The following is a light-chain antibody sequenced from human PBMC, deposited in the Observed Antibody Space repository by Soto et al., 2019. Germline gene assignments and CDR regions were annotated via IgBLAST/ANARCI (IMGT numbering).Light chain of an antibody. Sequence: QSVLTQPPSASGSPGQSVTISSTGTRDDVGGYNYVSWFQHHPGKAPKLMIYEVYKRPSGVPDRFSASKSGNTASLTVSGLQAEYEADYYCSSYAGSNMGVFGTGTKVTVL. V-gene: IGLV2-8*01. CDR2: EVY. CDR1: RDDVGGYNY. J-gene: IGLJ1*01. CDR3: SSYAGSNMGV.